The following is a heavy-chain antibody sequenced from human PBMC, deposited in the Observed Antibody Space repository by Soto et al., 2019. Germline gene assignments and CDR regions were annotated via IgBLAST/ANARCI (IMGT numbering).Heavy chain of an antibody. D-gene: IGHD1-20*01. J-gene: IGHJ6*02. V-gene: IGHV4-61*01. Sequence: PSETLSLTCTVSGASVSSPTHYWNWIRQSPGKGLEWIGFVYYNGITNYSPSLKSRVTISLGTSKDQFSLRLTSVTAADTAVYYCARTRDNNINYYYALDVWGQGTTVTVSS. CDR3: ARTRDNNINYYYALDV. CDR1: GASVSSPTHY. CDR2: VYYNGIT.